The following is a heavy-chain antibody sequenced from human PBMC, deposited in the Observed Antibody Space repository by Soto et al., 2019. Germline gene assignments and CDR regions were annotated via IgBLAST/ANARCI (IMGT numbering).Heavy chain of an antibody. V-gene: IGHV4-30-2*01. J-gene: IGHJ5*02. Sequence: SETLSLTCAVSGGSISSGGYSWSRVRQPPGKGLEWIGYIYHSGNTYYNPSLKSRVTISVGRSKNQFSLKLSSVTAAGTAVYYCARCCYYDSSGYYYPNWFDPWGQGTLVTVSS. D-gene: IGHD3-22*01. CDR1: GGSISSGGYS. CDR2: IYHSGNT. CDR3: ARCCYYDSSGYYYPNWFDP.